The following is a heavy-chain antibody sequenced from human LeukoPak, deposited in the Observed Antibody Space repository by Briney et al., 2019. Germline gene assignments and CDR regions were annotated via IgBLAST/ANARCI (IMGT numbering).Heavy chain of an antibody. CDR2: IYYSGST. V-gene: IGHV4-39*01. CDR1: GGSISSSSYY. Sequence: SETLSLTCTASGGSISSSSYYWGWIRQPPGKGLEWIGSIYYSGSTYYNPSLKSRVTISVDTSKNQFSLKLSSVTAADTAVYYCARHRSAHYYGSGSYGTAIDYWGQGTLVTVSS. D-gene: IGHD3-10*01. CDR3: ARHRSAHYYGSGSYGTAIDY. J-gene: IGHJ4*02.